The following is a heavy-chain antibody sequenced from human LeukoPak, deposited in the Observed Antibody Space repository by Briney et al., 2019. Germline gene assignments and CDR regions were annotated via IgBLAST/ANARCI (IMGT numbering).Heavy chain of an antibody. CDR3: AKGYIIAGRQWYLDL. V-gene: IGHV3-9*01. Sequence: GGSLRLSCAASGFTFDDYAMHWVRQAPGKGLEWVSGISWNSGSIGYADSVKGRFIISRDNAKDSLYLQMNCLRAEDAAVYYCAKGYIIAGRQWYLDLWGRGTLVGVSS. CDR1: GFTFDDYA. CDR2: ISWNSGSI. D-gene: IGHD6-13*01. J-gene: IGHJ2*01.